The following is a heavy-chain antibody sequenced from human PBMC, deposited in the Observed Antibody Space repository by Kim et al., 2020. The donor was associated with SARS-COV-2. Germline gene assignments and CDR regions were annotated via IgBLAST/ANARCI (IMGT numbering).Heavy chain of an antibody. V-gene: IGHV1-69*13. CDR3: ARDQRDGYCSGGSCYSTFDY. J-gene: IGHJ4*02. Sequence: SVKVSCKASGGTFSSYAISWVRQAPGQGLEWMGGIIPIFGTANYAQKFQGRVTITADESTSTAYMELSSLRSEDTAVYYCARDQRDGYCSGGSCYSTFDYWGQGTLVTVSS. CDR1: GGTFSSYA. D-gene: IGHD2-15*01. CDR2: IIPIFGTA.